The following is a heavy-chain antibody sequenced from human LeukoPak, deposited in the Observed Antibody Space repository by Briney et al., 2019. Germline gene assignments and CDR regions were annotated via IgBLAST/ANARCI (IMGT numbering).Heavy chain of an antibody. Sequence: SETLSLTCTVSGGSISSYYWSWIRQPAGKGLEWIGRIYTSGSTNYNPSLKSRVTMSVDTSKNQFSLKLSSVTAAGTAVYYCARVGYYYDSSGYYAYFDYWGQGTLVTVSS. J-gene: IGHJ4*02. V-gene: IGHV4-4*07. CDR3: ARVGYYYDSSGYYAYFDY. CDR2: IYTSGST. CDR1: GGSISSYY. D-gene: IGHD3-22*01.